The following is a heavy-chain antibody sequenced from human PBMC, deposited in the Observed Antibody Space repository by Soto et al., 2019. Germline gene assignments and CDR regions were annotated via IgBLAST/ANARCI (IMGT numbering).Heavy chain of an antibody. Sequence: QVQLVQSGAEVKKPGASVKVSCKASGYTFTSYDINWVRQATGQGLEWMGWMNPNSGNTGYAQKFQGRVTMTRNTSISTAYMELSSLRSEDTAVYYCARGNYDFWSGYLSFWYFVLWGRGTLVTVSS. CDR2: MNPNSGNT. J-gene: IGHJ2*01. CDR3: ARGNYDFWSGYLSFWYFVL. D-gene: IGHD3-3*01. V-gene: IGHV1-8*01. CDR1: GYTFTSYD.